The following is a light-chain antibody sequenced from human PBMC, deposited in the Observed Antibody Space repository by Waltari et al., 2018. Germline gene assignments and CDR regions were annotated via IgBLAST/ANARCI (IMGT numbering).Light chain of an antibody. CDR2: GSS. Sequence: LSVSPGEGATLSCRASQTTYTNLAWYQQKPGQVPRLLIYGSSTRATGIPARFSGSGSGTEFTLTISSLQSEDFAVYYCQQYSRWPLTFGGGTKVEIK. V-gene: IGKV3-15*01. CDR3: QQYSRWPLT. CDR1: QTTYTN. J-gene: IGKJ4*01.